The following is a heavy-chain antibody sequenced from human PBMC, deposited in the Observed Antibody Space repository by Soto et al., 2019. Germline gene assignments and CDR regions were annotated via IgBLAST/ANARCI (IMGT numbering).Heavy chain of an antibody. CDR2: VYYTGST. CDR1: GGSISGSY. J-gene: IGHJ4*02. CDR3: ARSVAVPGAHIDY. Sequence: RLRETLSLTCSVSGGSISGSYWSWIRQSPGKGLEWLGYVYYTGSTNYSPSLRSRVSISVDTSKNEFSLRLSSVTAADTAVYFCARSVAVPGAHIDYWGQGTQVTVSS. V-gene: IGHV4-59*01. D-gene: IGHD6-19*01.